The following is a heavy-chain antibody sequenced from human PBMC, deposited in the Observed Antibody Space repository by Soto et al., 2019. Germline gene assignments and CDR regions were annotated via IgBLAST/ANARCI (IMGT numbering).Heavy chain of an antibody. CDR2: ISAYNGNT. V-gene: IGHV1-18*04. D-gene: IGHD3-9*01. Sequence: QVQLVQSGAEVKKPGASVKVSCKASGYTFTSYGISWVRQAPGQGLEWMGWISAYNGNTNYAQKLQGRVTMTTDTSTSTAYMELRGLRSDDTAVYYCARDDYDILTGPPGAFDIWGQGTMVTVSS. CDR3: ARDDYDILTGPPGAFDI. CDR1: GYTFTSYG. J-gene: IGHJ3*02.